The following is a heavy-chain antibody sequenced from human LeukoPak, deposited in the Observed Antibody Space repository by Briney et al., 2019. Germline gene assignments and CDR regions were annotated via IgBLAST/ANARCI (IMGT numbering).Heavy chain of an antibody. CDR2: ISYDGSNK. Sequence: PGGSLRLSCAASGFTFSSYAMHWVRQAPGKGLEGVAVISYDGSNKYYADSVKGRFTISRDNSKNTLYLQMNSLRAEDTAVYYCARDSAIACSSTSCYDYYYYYMDVWGKGTTVTVSS. CDR1: GFTFSSYA. J-gene: IGHJ6*03. D-gene: IGHD2-2*01. V-gene: IGHV3-30*01. CDR3: ARDSAIACSSTSCYDYYYYYMDV.